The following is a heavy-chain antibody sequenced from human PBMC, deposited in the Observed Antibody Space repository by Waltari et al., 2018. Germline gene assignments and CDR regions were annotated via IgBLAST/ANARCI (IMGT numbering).Heavy chain of an antibody. V-gene: IGHV1-69*01. CDR2: IIPISGAP. J-gene: IGHJ2*01. CDR3: AISTGSDWYFDL. CDR1: GDTFSNYA. D-gene: IGHD2-8*02. Sequence: QVQLVQSGAEVKKPGSSVKVSCKASGDTFSNYAIAWVRQAPGQGLEWMGGIIPISGAPKSAQKFQGRVTITADESTSTAYMALSSLRSDDTAVYYCAISTGSDWYFDLWGRGTLVTVSS.